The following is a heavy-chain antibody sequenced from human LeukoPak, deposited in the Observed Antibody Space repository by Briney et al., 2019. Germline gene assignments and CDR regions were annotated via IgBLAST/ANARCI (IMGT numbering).Heavy chain of an antibody. D-gene: IGHD6-19*01. V-gene: IGHV3-30*02. CDR3: AKRKEQFRYMDV. J-gene: IGHJ6*03. Sequence: GGSLRLSCAASGFTFSSYGMHWVRQAPGKGLEWVAFIRYDGSNKYYADSVKGRFTISRDNSKNTLYLQMNSLRAEDTAVYYCAKRKEQFRYMDVWGKGTTVTVSS. CDR1: GFTFSSYG. CDR2: IRYDGSNK.